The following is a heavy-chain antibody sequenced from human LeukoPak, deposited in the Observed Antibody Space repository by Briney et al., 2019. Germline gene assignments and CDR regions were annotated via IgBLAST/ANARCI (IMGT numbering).Heavy chain of an antibody. CDR3: ARQLYSYGAYFDY. Sequence: SEALSLTCTVSGGSISSSNYYWGWIRQPPGKGLEWIGSIYYSGSTYYNPSLKSRVTISVDTSKDQFSLKLSSVTAADTAVYYCARQLYSYGAYFDYWGQGTLVTVSS. J-gene: IGHJ4*02. V-gene: IGHV4-39*01. D-gene: IGHD5-18*01. CDR2: IYYSGST. CDR1: GGSISSSNYY.